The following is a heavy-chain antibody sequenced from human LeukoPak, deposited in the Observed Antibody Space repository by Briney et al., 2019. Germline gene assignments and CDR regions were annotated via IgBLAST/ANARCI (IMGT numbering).Heavy chain of an antibody. Sequence: GRSLRLSCAASGFTFSSYGMHWVRQAPGKGLEWVAVISYDGSNKYYADSVKGRFTISRDNSKNTLYLQMNSLRAEDTAVYYCAKGRDSYYFDYWGQGTLVTVSS. J-gene: IGHJ4*02. CDR3: AKGRDSYYFDY. CDR1: GFTFSSYG. CDR2: ISYDGSNK. V-gene: IGHV3-30*18. D-gene: IGHD6-6*01.